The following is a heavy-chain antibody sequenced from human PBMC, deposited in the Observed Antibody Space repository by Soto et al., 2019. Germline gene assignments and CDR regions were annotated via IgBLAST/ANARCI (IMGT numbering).Heavy chain of an antibody. V-gene: IGHV4-59*01. J-gene: IGHJ4*02. CDR1: GGSISPYY. CDR2: IHYSGKT. Sequence: PSETLSLTCTVTGGSISPYYWSWIRQPPGRGLEWIGHIHYSGKTNYNPSLKSRVTISVDTSTNQFSLKLSSVSAADTAVYFCTTSGNPHVVDHWGQGTLVTVSS. CDR3: TTSGNPHVVDH. D-gene: IGHD3-16*01.